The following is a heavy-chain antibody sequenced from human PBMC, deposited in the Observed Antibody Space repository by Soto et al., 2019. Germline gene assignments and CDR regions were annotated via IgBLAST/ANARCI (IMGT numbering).Heavy chain of an antibody. V-gene: IGHV3-53*01. CDR1: GFTVSNNH. D-gene: IGHD5-18*01. J-gene: IGHJ4*02. CDR2: IYYNGNT. CDR3: ARVLDSAKVGY. Sequence: VQLVESGGGLIQPGGSLRLSCAASGFTVSNNHMTWVRQAPGRGPEWVSTIYYNGNTYYADSVKGRFTISRDNSKNILYLQMNSLRAEDTAVYYCARVLDSAKVGYWGQGTLVTVSS.